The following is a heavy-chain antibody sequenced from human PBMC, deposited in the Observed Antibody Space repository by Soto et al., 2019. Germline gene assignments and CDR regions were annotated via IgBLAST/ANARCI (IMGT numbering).Heavy chain of an antibody. CDR3: AKDGNPIPYLAGYYRLGWFDP. J-gene: IGHJ5*02. V-gene: IGHV3-23*01. CDR2: ISGSGGST. Sequence: GGSLRLSCAASGFTFSSYAMSWVRQAPGKGLEWVSAISGSGGSTYYADSVKGRFTISRDNSKNTLYLQMNSLRAEDTAVYYCAKDGNPIPYLAGYYRLGWFDPWGQGTLVTVSS. CDR1: GFTFSSYA. D-gene: IGHD3-9*01.